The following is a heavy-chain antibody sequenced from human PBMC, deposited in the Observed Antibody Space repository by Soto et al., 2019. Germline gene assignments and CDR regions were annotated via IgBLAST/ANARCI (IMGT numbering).Heavy chain of an antibody. CDR2: IIPIFGTA. D-gene: IGHD4-4*01. CDR3: AREHPTTTVTEPNYYYYGMDV. V-gene: IGHV1-69*13. J-gene: IGHJ6*02. CDR1: GGTFSSYA. Sequence: GASVKVSCKASGGTFSSYAISWVRQAPGQGLEWMGGIIPIFGTANYAQKFQGRVTITADESTSTAYMELSSLRSEDTAVYYCAREHPTTTVTEPNYYYYGMDVWGQGTTVTSP.